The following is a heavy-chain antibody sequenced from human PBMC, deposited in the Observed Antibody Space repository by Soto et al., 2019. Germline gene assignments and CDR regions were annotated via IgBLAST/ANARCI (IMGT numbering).Heavy chain of an antibody. D-gene: IGHD6-6*01. V-gene: IGHV3-23*01. J-gene: IGHJ4*02. Sequence: EVQLLESGGDLVQPGGSLRLSCAASGFTFRSYAMSWVRQAPGKGLEWVSTLSGGGDDPYYTGSVKGRFTISRDNSQNTLDLQMGRLGAEGTGVYFRAGAQPTYRSSYFGHRGQGTLVAVSS. CDR3: AGAQPTYRSSYFGH. CDR1: GFTFRSYA. CDR2: LSGGGDDP.